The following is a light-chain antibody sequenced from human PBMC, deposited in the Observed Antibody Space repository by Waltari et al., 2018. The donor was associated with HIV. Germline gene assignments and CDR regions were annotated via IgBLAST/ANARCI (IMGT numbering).Light chain of an antibody. Sequence: QSVLNQPPSTSGTPGQRVTISCSGGSSHIGSTSVNWYQQFPGTAPKLLIHKNNQRPSGVPDQFSGSKSGTSASLAISGLQSEDEAHYYCAAWDDRLNGLVFGGGTKLTVL. CDR3: AAWDDRLNGLV. CDR1: SSHIGSTS. V-gene: IGLV1-44*01. CDR2: KNN. J-gene: IGLJ2*01.